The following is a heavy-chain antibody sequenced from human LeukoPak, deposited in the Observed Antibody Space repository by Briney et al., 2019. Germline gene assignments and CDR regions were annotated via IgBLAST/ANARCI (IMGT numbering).Heavy chain of an antibody. CDR3: ATSGGLDY. J-gene: IGHJ4*02. V-gene: IGHV1-69-2*01. Sequence: ASVKVSCKASRGTFSSYAISWVRQAPGKGLEWMGLVDPEDGEAIYAEKFQGRVTITADTSTDTAYMELSSLRSEDTAVYYCATSGGLDYWGQGTLVTVSS. CDR1: RGTFSSYA. CDR2: VDPEDGEA.